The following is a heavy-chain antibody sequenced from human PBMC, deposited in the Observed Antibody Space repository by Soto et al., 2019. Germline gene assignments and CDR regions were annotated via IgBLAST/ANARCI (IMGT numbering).Heavy chain of an antibody. CDR1: GYSFTDYH. CDR3: ARGHSTDCSNGVCSFFYNHEMDV. V-gene: IGHV1-2*04. Sequence: GASVKVSCKASGYSFTDYHIHWLRQAPGQGLEWLVRISPKSGGTSTAQKFQGWVTMTRDRSISTVYMELTRLRSDDTAVYFCARGHSTDCSNGVCSFFYNHEMDVWGQGTTVTVSS. CDR2: ISPKSGGT. D-gene: IGHD2-8*01. J-gene: IGHJ6*02.